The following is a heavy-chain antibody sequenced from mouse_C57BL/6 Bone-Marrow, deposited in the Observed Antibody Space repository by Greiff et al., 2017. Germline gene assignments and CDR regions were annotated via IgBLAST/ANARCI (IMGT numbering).Heavy chain of an antibody. CDR1: GFTFSSYA. CDR3: TRGYYSIVYYYAMDY. J-gene: IGHJ4*01. V-gene: IGHV5-9-1*02. CDR2: ISSGGDYI. Sequence: DVMLVESGEGLVKPGGSLKLSCAASGFTFSSYAMSWVRQTPEKRLEWVAYISSGGDYIYYADTVKGRFTISRDNARNTLYLQMSSLKSEDTAMYYCTRGYYSIVYYYAMDYWGQGTSVTVSS. D-gene: IGHD1-1*01.